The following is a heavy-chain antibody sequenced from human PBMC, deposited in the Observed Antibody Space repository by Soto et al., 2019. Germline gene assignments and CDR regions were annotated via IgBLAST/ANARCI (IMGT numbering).Heavy chain of an antibody. CDR3: ARYSGSSTSQSFDY. CDR2: IYYSGST. CDR1: GGSISSYY. J-gene: IGHJ4*02. D-gene: IGHD2-2*01. V-gene: IGHV4-59*08. Sequence: SETLSLTCTVSGGSISSYYWSWIRQPPGKGLEWIGYIYYSGSTNYNPSLKSRVTISVDTSKNRFSRKLSSVTAADTAVYYCARYSGSSTSQSFDYWGQGTLVTVSS.